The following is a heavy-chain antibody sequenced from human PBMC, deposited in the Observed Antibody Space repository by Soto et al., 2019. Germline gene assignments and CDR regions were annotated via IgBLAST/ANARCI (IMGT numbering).Heavy chain of an antibody. CDR1: GFTFSSYG. J-gene: IGHJ4*02. CDR2: INSDGSST. D-gene: IGHD2-15*01. V-gene: IGHV3-74*01. Sequence: GGSLRLSCAASGFTFSSYGMHWVRQAPGKGLVWVSRINSDGSSTGYADSVMGRFTISRDDAKNTLYLHMNSLRAEDTALYYCAKDMGRILYLNIDFWGRGTLVTVSS. CDR3: AKDMGRILYLNIDF.